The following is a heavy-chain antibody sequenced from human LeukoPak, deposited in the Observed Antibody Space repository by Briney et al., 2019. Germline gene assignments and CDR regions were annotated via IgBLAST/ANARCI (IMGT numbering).Heavy chain of an antibody. D-gene: IGHD3-10*01. J-gene: IGHJ4*02. CDR1: GFTFSSYS. V-gene: IGHV3-21*04. CDR2: ISSSSSYI. Sequence: GGSLRLSCAASGFTFSSYSMNWVRQAPGKGLEWVSSISSSSSYIYYADSVKGRFTISRDNSKNTLYLQMNSLRAEDTAVYYCAKDSAQRLLWFGYYFDYWGQETLVTVSS. CDR3: AKDSAQRLLWFGYYFDY.